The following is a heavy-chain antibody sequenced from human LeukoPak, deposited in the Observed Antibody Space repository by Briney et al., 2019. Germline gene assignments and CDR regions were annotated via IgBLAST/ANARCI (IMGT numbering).Heavy chain of an antibody. D-gene: IGHD2-2*01. J-gene: IGHJ6*02. CDR2: INPYNGNT. V-gene: IGHV1-18*01. CDR1: GYTFTSYV. Sequence: SVKVSCKASGYTFTSYVISWVRQAPGQELEWMGWINPYNGNTKYAQKLQGRVTMTTDTSTSTAYKELRSLRSDDTAVYYWAREGGKYQLPANYYYYYGMDVWGQGTTVTVSS. CDR3: AREGGKYQLPANYYYYYGMDV.